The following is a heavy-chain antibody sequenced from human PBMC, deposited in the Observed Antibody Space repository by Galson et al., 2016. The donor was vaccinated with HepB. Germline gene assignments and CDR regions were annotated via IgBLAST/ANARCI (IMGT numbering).Heavy chain of an antibody. CDR1: GGSISPYF. V-gene: IGHV4-59*01. CDR2: IYFSGTT. Sequence: ETLSLTCTVSGGSISPYFWSWIRRPPGKGLEWIAYIYFSGTTNYNPSLKSRFTISLDTSNGQFSLKVTSVTAADSAVYSCARGYGGYAFDIWGQGTMVTVSS. D-gene: IGHD4-23*01. CDR3: ARGYGGYAFDI. J-gene: IGHJ3*02.